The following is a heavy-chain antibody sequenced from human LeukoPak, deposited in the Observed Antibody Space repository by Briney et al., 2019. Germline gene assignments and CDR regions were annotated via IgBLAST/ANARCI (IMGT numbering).Heavy chain of an antibody. D-gene: IGHD2-2*01. V-gene: IGHV3-21*01. CDR3: ARGVPAAIDY. CDR2: ISSSNYI. J-gene: IGHJ4*02. CDR1: GFTFSTYS. Sequence: GGSLRLSCAASGFTFSTYSINWVRQAPGKGLEWVSSISSSNYIYYADSVKGRFTISRDNSKNTLYLQMNSLRAEDTAVYYCARGVPAAIDYWGQGTLVTVSS.